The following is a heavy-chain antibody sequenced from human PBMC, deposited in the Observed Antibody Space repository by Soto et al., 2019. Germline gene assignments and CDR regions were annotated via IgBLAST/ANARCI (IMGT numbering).Heavy chain of an antibody. CDR3: ARDRGVPAAIRSYYYGMDV. D-gene: IGHD2-2*01. CDR2: IYHSGST. Sequence: QLQGSGPGRVKPSGTLSLTCAVSGGSFRSSNWWIWVRQPPGKGLEGIGEIYHSGSTNYNPSLKSRVTISVDKSKNQFSLKLSSVTAADTAVYYCARDRGVPAAIRSYYYGMDVWGQGTTVTVSS. CDR1: GGSFRSSNW. J-gene: IGHJ6*02. V-gene: IGHV4-4*02.